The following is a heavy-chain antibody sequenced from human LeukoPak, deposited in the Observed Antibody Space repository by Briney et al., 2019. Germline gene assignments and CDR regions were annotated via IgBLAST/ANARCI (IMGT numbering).Heavy chain of an antibody. V-gene: IGHV4-34*01. J-gene: IGHJ3*02. CDR2: INHSGST. Sequence: SETLSLTCAVYGGSFSGYYWSWIRQPPGKGLEWIGEINHSGSTNYNPSLKSRVTISVDTSKNQFSLKLSSVTAADTAVYYCARGLPRVLRYFDWLQDAFDIWGQGTMVTVSS. CDR1: GGSFSGYY. D-gene: IGHD3-9*01. CDR3: ARGLPRVLRYFDWLQDAFDI.